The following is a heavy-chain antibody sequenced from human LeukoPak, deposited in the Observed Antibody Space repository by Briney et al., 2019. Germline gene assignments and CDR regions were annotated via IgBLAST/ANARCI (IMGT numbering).Heavy chain of an antibody. J-gene: IGHJ4*02. D-gene: IGHD3-22*01. CDR2: IYYSGST. CDR1: GGSISSSSYY. CDR3: ARDLSSHYDSSGYSN. Sequence: SETLSLTCTVSGGSISSSSYYWGWIRQPPGKGLEWIGSIYYSGSTYYNPSLKSRVTISVDTSKNQFSLKLSSVTAEDTAVYYCARDLSSHYDSSGYSNWGQGTLVTVSS. V-gene: IGHV4-39*07.